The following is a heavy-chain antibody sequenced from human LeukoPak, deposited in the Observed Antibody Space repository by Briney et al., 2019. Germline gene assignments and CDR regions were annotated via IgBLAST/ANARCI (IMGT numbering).Heavy chain of an antibody. Sequence: ASVKVSCKASGYTFTSYEVNWVRQATGQGLEWRGWMNPNSGDTGYAQKFQGRVTMTRDTSISTAYMELSSLRSEDTAVYYCARGLAVAGTGYWGQGTLVTVSS. V-gene: IGHV1-8*01. CDR1: GYTFTSYE. J-gene: IGHJ4*02. CDR3: ARGLAVAGTGY. CDR2: MNPNSGDT. D-gene: IGHD6-13*01.